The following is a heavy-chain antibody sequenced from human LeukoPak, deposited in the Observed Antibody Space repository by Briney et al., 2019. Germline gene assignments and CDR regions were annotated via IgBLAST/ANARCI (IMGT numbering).Heavy chain of an antibody. CDR3: ARYGEIVVVVAATYYGMDV. CDR2: INPNSGGT. D-gene: IGHD2-15*01. CDR1: GYTFTGYY. V-gene: IGHV1-2*02. Sequence: GASVKVSCKASGYTFTGYYMHWVRQAPGQGLEWMGWINPNSGGTNYAQKFQGRVTITRDTSISTAYMELSRLRSDDTAVYYCARYGEIVVVVAATYYGMDVWGQGTTVTVSS. J-gene: IGHJ6*02.